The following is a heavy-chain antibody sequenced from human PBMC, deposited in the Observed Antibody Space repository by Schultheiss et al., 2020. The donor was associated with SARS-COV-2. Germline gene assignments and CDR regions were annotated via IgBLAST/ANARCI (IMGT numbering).Heavy chain of an antibody. D-gene: IGHD6-19*01. CDR3: ARGNRYSSGWFYFDY. J-gene: IGHJ4*02. CDR2: IWYDGSNK. CDR1: GFTFSSYG. V-gene: IGHV3-33*01. Sequence: GGSLRLSCAASGFTFSSYGMHWVRQAPGKGLEWVAVIWYDGSNKYYADSVKGRFTISRDNSKNTLYLQMNSLRAEDTAVYYCARGNRYSSGWFYFDYWGQGTLVTVSS.